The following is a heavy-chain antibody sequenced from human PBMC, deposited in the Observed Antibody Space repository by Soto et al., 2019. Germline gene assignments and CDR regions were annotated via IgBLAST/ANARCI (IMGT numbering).Heavy chain of an antibody. CDR2: IYYSGST. V-gene: IGHV4-59*12. J-gene: IGHJ4*02. D-gene: IGHD6-19*01. CDR1: GGSISSYY. CDR3: ARIAVAGTRFDY. Sequence: PSETLSLTCTVSGGSISSYYWSWIRQPPGKGLEWIGYIYYSGSTNYNPSLKSRVTISVDKSKNQFSLKLSCVTAADTAVYYCARIAVAGTRFDYWGQGTLVTVSS.